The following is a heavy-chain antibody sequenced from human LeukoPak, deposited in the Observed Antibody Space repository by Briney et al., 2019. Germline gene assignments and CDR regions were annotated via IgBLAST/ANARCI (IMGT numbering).Heavy chain of an antibody. CDR3: AGYYYDSSGYHNIHFDY. D-gene: IGHD3-22*01. CDR2: IIPIFGTA. CDR1: GGTFSSYA. Sequence: SVKVSCKASGGTFSSYAISWVRQAPGQGLEWVGGIIPIFGTANYAQKFQGRVTITTDESTSTAYMELSSLRSEDTAVYYCAGYYYDSSGYHNIHFDYWGQGTLVTVSS. V-gene: IGHV1-69*05. J-gene: IGHJ4*02.